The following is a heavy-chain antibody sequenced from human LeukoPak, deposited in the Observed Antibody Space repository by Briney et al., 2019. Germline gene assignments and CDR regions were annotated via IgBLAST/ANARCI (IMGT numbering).Heavy chain of an antibody. CDR1: GYTFTSYD. J-gene: IGHJ4*02. Sequence: ASVKVSCKASGYTFTSYDINWVRQATGQGLEWMGWTNPNSGNTGHAQKFQGRVTMTRNTSISTAYMELSSLRSEDTAVYYCARISSIVAATRHVVRGLDYWGQGTLVTVSS. V-gene: IGHV1-8*01. CDR3: ARISSIVAATRHVVRGLDY. CDR2: TNPNSGNT. D-gene: IGHD2-15*01.